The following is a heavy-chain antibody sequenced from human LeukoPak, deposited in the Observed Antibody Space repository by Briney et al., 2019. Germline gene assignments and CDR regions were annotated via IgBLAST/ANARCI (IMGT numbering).Heavy chain of an antibody. CDR2: INPYSGGT. V-gene: IGHV1-2*06. D-gene: IGHD1-1*01. J-gene: IGHJ4*02. CDR3: ARADTEAPYNRNDGILDY. CDR1: GYTFTGYY. Sequence: AAVKVSCKASGYTFTGYYMHWVGQAPGQGLEWMGRINPYSGGTNYAQKFQGRVTMTRDTSISTAYMELSRLRSDDTAVYYCARADTEAPYNRNDGILDYWGQGTLVTVSS.